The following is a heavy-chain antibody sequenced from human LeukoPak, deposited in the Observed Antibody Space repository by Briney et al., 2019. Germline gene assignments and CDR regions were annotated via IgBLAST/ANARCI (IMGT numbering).Heavy chain of an antibody. CDR2: INQDGTEK. Sequence: GGSLRLSCAASGFTFSSYWMSWVRRAPGEGLEWVAKINQDGTEKAYVDSVRGRFTISRDNAKNSLFLQMNSLRAEDTAVYYCARGPLIAAAGTWWGQGTLVTVSS. V-gene: IGHV3-7*03. CDR3: ARGPLIAAAGTW. CDR1: GFTFSSYW. D-gene: IGHD6-13*01. J-gene: IGHJ4*02.